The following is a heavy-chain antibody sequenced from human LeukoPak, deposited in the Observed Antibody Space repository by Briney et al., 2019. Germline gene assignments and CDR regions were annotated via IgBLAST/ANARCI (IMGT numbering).Heavy chain of an antibody. Sequence: GASVKVSCKASGYTFTSYYMHWVRQAPGQGLEWMGIINPSGGSTSYAQKFQGRVTMTTDTSTSTAYMELRSLRSDDTAVYYCARDYLYYSDYWGQGTLVTVSS. J-gene: IGHJ4*02. CDR1: GYTFTSYY. CDR2: INPSGGST. CDR3: ARDYLYYSDY. V-gene: IGHV1-46*01.